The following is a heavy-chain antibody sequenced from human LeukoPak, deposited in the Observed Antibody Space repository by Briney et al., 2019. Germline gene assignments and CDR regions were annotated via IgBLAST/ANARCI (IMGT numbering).Heavy chain of an antibody. V-gene: IGHV3-48*02. CDR2: IRSSGSPI. Sequence: GGSLRLSCAASGFTFSSYSMTWVRQAPGKGLEWISYIRSSGSPIYYADSVRGRFTISKDNAKNSLYLQMNSLRDEDTAVYYCARVAVGATRVDFDYWGQGTLVTVPS. J-gene: IGHJ4*02. CDR1: GFTFSSYS. CDR3: ARVAVGATRVDFDY. D-gene: IGHD1-26*01.